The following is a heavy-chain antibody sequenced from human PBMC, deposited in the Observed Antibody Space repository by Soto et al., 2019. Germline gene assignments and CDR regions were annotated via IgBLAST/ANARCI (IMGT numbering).Heavy chain of an antibody. J-gene: IGHJ5*02. D-gene: IGHD1-20*01. Sequence: PGGALRLSCAASGFTFISYGMHWVRQAPGKGLEWVAVISYDGSNKYYADSVKGRFTISRDNSKNTLYLQMNSLRAEDTAVYYCAKSGYNWNLNWFDPWGQGTLVTVSS. V-gene: IGHV3-30*18. CDR2: ISYDGSNK. CDR1: GFTFISYG. CDR3: AKSGYNWNLNWFDP.